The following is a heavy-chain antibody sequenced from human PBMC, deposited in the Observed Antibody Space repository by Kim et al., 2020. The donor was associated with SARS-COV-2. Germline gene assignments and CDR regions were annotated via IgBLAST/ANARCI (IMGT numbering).Heavy chain of an antibody. J-gene: IGHJ6*02. Sequence: TPSRKSRVTMSVDTSKNQFSLKLSSVTAADTAVYYCARGPAATYYYGMDVWGQGTTVTVSS. D-gene: IGHD2-2*01. CDR3: ARGPAATYYYGMDV. V-gene: IGHV4-59*09.